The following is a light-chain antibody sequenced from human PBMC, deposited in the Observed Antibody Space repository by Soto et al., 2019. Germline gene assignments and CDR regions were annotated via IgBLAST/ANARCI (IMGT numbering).Light chain of an antibody. CDR2: LGS. V-gene: IGKV2-28*01. Sequence: DIVMTQSPLSLPATPGEPASISCRSSRSLLDSNGKNYLDWYLQRPGQSPQLLIYLGSTRASGVPDRFSGSGSGTDFTLRISRVEAEDVGIYYCMQALQTPRTFGQGTKVEIK. CDR3: MQALQTPRT. CDR1: RSLLDSNGKNY. J-gene: IGKJ1*01.